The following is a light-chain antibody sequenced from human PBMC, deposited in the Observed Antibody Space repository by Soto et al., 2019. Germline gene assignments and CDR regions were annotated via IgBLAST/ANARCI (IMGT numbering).Light chain of an antibody. J-gene: IGLJ1*01. Sequence: QSALTQPTSASGSPGQSVAISCTGTSSDVGGYNFVSWYQQHPGKAPKLIIYEVTKRPSGVPDRFSGSKSGNTASLTVSVLLADDEADYFCSSYAGSNKRYVFVTGTKVTV. V-gene: IGLV2-8*01. CDR3: SSYAGSNKRYV. CDR2: EVT. CDR1: SSDVGGYNF.